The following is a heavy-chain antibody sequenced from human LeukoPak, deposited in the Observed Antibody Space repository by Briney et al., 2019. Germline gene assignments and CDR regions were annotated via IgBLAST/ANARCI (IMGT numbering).Heavy chain of an antibody. J-gene: IGHJ4*02. V-gene: IGHV1-69*13. CDR2: IIPIFGTA. Sequence: ASVKVSCEASGGTFSSYAISWVRQAPGQGLEWMGGIIPIFGTANYAQKFQGRVTITADESTSTAYMELSSLRSEDTAVYYCARVRNFWSGYYPYYFDYWGQGTLVTVSS. CDR3: ARVRNFWSGYYPYYFDY. D-gene: IGHD3-3*01. CDR1: GGTFSSYA.